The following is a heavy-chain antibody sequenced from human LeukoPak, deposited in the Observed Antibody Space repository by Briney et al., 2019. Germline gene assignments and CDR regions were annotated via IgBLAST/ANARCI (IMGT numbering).Heavy chain of an antibody. V-gene: IGHV4-4*02. CDR3: ASKSIAAAAHDAFDI. Sequence: SETLSLTCAVSGGSISSSNWWSWVRQPPGKGLEWMGEIYHSGSTNYNPSLKSRVTISVDKSKNQFSLKLSSVTAADTAVYYCASKSIAAAAHDAFDIWGQGTMVTVSS. D-gene: IGHD6-13*01. CDR2: IYHSGST. CDR1: GGSISSSNW. J-gene: IGHJ3*02.